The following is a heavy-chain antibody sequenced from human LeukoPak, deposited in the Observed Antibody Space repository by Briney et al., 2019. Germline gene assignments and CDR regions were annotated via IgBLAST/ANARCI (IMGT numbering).Heavy chain of an antibody. D-gene: IGHD2-15*01. J-gene: IGHJ4*02. CDR2: ISGSGGST. CDR3: AKDGAYCNGGSCPHY. Sequence: GGSLRLSCAASGFTFNNYAMSGVRQAPGKGLEWVSAISGSGGSTYYADSVKGRFTISRDNSKNTLYLQMNSLRAEDTAVYYCAKDGAYCNGGSCPHYWGQGTLVTVSS. V-gene: IGHV3-23*01. CDR1: GFTFNNYA.